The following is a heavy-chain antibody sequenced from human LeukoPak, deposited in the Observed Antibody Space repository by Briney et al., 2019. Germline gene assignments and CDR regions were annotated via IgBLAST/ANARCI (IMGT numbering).Heavy chain of an antibody. V-gene: IGHV4-34*01. CDR3: ARSGNYLPHVY. CDR1: GGSFSGYD. Sequence: PSETLSLTCAAYGGSFSGYDWSWIRQPPGKGLEWIGQINYSGSTNYNPSLKSRVTISIDSSKKQFSLKLSSMTAADTAVYFCARSGNYLPHVYWGQGTLVTVSS. J-gene: IGHJ4*02. D-gene: IGHD3-3*01. CDR2: INYSGST.